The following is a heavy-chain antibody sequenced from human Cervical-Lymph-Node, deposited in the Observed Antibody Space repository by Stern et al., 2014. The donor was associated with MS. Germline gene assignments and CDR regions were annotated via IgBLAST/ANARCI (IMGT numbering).Heavy chain of an antibody. Sequence: QVQLGQSGAEVKKPGASVKVSCKASGYTFSNYGLTWVRQAPGQGLQWMGWISGYSGKKEYSQELQGRVTMTTDISTYTVYMELRGLMSDDTAVYYCARGATAAPYFFDQWGQGTLVTVSS. V-gene: IGHV1-18*01. CDR2: ISGYSGKK. CDR1: GYTFSNYG. J-gene: IGHJ4*02. D-gene: IGHD6-13*01. CDR3: ARGATAAPYFFDQ.